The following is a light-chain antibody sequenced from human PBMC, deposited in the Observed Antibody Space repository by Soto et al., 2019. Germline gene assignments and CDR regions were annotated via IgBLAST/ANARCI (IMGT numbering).Light chain of an antibody. Sequence: EIVMTQSPATLSVSPGERATLSGRASQSVSSNLAWYQQTHGQAPRILIYGASTRDTGIPARFSGSGSGTEFTLPISRLQSEDFEVYYCQQYNNWPRTFGQGTKVDIK. CDR1: QSVSSN. CDR3: QQYNNWPRT. V-gene: IGKV3-15*01. CDR2: GAS. J-gene: IGKJ1*01.